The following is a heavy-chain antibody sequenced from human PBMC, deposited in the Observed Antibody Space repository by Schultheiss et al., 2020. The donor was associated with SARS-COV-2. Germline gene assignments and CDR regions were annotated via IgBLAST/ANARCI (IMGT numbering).Heavy chain of an antibody. D-gene: IGHD6-13*01. Sequence: SLKISCAASGFTFSSYSMNWVRQAPGKGLEWVSGISWNSGSIGYADSVKGRFTISRDNAKNSLYLQMNSLRVDDTALYYCTKDMYSRASNYFDHWGQGTLVTVSS. V-gene: IGHV3-9*01. CDR2: ISWNSGSI. CDR1: GFTFSSYS. J-gene: IGHJ4*02. CDR3: TKDMYSRASNYFDH.